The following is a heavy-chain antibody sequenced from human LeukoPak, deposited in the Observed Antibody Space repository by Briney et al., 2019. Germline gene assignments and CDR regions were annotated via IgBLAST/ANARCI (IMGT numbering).Heavy chain of an antibody. J-gene: IGHJ6*02. CDR1: GYSISSGYY. CDR2: IYYSGST. Sequence: PSETLSLTCTVSGYSISSGYYWGWIRQPPGKGLEWIGSIYYSGSTYYNPSLKSRVTISVDTSKNQFSLKLSSVTAADTAVYYCAREVVVATIYPRYYYGMDVWGQGTTVTVSS. D-gene: IGHD5-12*01. V-gene: IGHV4-38-2*02. CDR3: AREVVVATIYPRYYYGMDV.